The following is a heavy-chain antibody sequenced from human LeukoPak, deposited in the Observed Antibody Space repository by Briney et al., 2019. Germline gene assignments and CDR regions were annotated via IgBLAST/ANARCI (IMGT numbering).Heavy chain of an antibody. CDR1: GFTFGDYA. Sequence: GGSLRLSCAASGFTFGDYAMHWIRQAPVKVLEWVSLVSRDGRSTYHGDCVRGRLSTSRDNSKNSLYLHMNSLRREDTALYYCAKDIEAGTAGFSFDYWGQGTLVPVSS. V-gene: IGHV3-43*02. CDR3: AKDIEAGTAGFSFDY. J-gene: IGHJ4*02. D-gene: IGHD2-21*02. CDR2: VSRDGRST.